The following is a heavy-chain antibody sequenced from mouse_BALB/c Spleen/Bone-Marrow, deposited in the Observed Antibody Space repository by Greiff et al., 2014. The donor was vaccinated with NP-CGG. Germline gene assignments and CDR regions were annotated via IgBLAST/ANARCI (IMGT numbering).Heavy chain of an antibody. V-gene: IGHV14-3*02. CDR2: IDPANGDT. CDR3: TRPSFYYDSSYCYFDV. Sequence: EVQLQQSGSELVKPGASVKLSCAASGFNIKDTYMHWVKQRPEQGLEWIGRIDPANGDTKYDPKFQGKATITADTSSNTAYLQLSSLTSEDTAVYYCTRPSFYYDSSYCYFDVWGAGTTVTVSS. CDR1: GFNIKDTY. D-gene: IGHD1-1*01. J-gene: IGHJ1*01.